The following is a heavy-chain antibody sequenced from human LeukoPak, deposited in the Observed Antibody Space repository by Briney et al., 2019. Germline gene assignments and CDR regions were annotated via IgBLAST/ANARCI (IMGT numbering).Heavy chain of an antibody. CDR1: GGSFSGYY. D-gene: IGHD6-6*01. Sequence: SETLSLTCAVYGGSFSGYYWSWIRQPPGKGLVWIGEINHSGSTNYNPSLKSRVTISVDTSKNQFSLKLSSVTAADTAVYYCARVVNSSSRVDYWGQGTLVTVSS. CDR3: ARVVNSSSRVDY. J-gene: IGHJ4*02. V-gene: IGHV4-34*01. CDR2: INHSGST.